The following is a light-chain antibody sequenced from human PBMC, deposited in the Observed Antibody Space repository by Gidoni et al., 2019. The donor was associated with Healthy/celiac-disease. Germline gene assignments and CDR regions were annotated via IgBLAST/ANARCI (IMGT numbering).Light chain of an antibody. CDR2: AAS. J-gene: IGKJ4*01. Sequence: DIQMTQSPSSLSASVGDRVTITCRASQSISSYLNWYQQKQGQAPTLLIYAASSLQSWVPSRFSGSVSGTDFTLTISSLQPEDFATYYCQQSYSTLLTFGGGTKVEIK. CDR3: QQSYSTLLT. CDR1: QSISSY. V-gene: IGKV1-39*01.